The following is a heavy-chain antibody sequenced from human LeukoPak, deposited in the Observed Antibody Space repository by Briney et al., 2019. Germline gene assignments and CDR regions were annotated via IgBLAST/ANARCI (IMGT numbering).Heavy chain of an antibody. CDR3: ARESRYYDSSGYYRTFDY. J-gene: IGHJ4*02. D-gene: IGHD3-22*01. Sequence: SETLSLTCAVYGGSFSGYYWSWIRQPPGKGLEWIGEINHSGSTNYNPSLKSRVTISVDTSKNQFSLKLSSVTAADTAVYYCARESRYYDSSGYYRTFDYWGQGTLVTVSS. CDR1: GGSFSGYY. V-gene: IGHV4-34*01. CDR2: INHSGST.